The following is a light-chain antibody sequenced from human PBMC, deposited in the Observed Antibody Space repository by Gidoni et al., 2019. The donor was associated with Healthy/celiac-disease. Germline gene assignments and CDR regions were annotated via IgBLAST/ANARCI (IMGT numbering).Light chain of an antibody. CDR2: GAS. J-gene: IGKJ4*01. V-gene: IGKV1-39*01. CDR1: QSISSY. CDR3: QQSYSTLRT. Sequence: IQMTQSPSSLSASVGDRVTITCRASQSISSYLNWYQQKPGKAPKRLIYGASSLQSGVPSRFSGSGSGTDFTRTISRLQPEDFATYYCQQSYSTLRTFGGXTKVEIK.